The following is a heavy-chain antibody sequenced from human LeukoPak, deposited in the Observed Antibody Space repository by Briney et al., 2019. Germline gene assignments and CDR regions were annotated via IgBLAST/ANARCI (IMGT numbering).Heavy chain of an antibody. D-gene: IGHD3-22*01. CDR3: ARRDDYYDSSGKSLDY. Sequence: GGSLRLSCAASGFTVSSNYMSWVRQAPGKGLEWVSVIYSGGSTYYADSVKGRFTISRDNSKNTLYLQMNSLRAEDTAVYYCARRDDYYDSSGKSLDYWGQGTLVTVSS. CDR2: IYSGGST. J-gene: IGHJ4*02. V-gene: IGHV3-53*01. CDR1: GFTVSSNY.